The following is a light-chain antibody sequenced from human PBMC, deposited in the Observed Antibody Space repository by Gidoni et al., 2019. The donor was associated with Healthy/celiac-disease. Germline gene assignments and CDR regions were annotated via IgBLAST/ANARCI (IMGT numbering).Light chain of an antibody. V-gene: IGLV2-14*01. J-gene: IGLJ3*02. CDR3: SSYTSSSSVV. CDR2: DVS. Sequence: QSALTQPASVSGSPGQSITISCTGTSSDVGVYNYVSWYQQHPGKAPKLMIYDVSNRPSGVSTRFSGSKSVNTASLTISGLHAEDEADYYCSSYTSSSSVVFGGGTKLTVL. CDR1: SSDVGVYNY.